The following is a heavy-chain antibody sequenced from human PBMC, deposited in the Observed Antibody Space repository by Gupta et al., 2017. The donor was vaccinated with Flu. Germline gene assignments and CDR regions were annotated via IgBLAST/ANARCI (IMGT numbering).Heavy chain of an antibody. D-gene: IGHD1-26*01. CDR3: AKELGGTYYHQLDY. J-gene: IGHJ4*02. V-gene: IGHV3-48*01. CDR1: GFPFSSYR. Sequence: EVLLVESGGGLVQPGGSLRLSCAASGFPFSSYRMNWVRQAPGKGLEWVSYISNVDGIVHYADSLEGRFTISRDNAKNSLYLQMNSLRAEDTAVYYCAKELGGTYYHQLDYWGRGTLVTVSS. CDR2: ISNVDGIV.